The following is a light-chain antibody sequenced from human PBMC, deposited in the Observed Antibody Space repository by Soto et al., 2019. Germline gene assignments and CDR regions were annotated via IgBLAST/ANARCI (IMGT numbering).Light chain of an antibody. CDR3: QQAASFPFT. CDR1: QDISDW. J-gene: IGKJ3*01. Sequence: DIQMTQSPSSVAASVGDRVTITCRASQDISDWLGWYQQKPGEAPKLLIYAASSLQSGVPSRFSGSGSGATFPLTITSLQPEDSAVYYCQQAASFPFTFGPGT. V-gene: IGKV1-12*01. CDR2: AAS.